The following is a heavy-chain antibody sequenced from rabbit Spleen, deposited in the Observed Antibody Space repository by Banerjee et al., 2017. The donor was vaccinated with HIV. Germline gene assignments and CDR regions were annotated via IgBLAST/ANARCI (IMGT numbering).Heavy chain of an antibody. V-gene: IGHV1S40*01. D-gene: IGHD4-1*01. CDR3: ARGGWTIGFDL. Sequence: QSLEESGGDLVKPGASLTLTCTASGFSFSAGYYMCWVRQAPGKGLEWIACIYVGSSDITNYPSWAKGRFTISRTSTTVTLQMTSLTAADTAAYFCARGGWTIGFDLWGPGTLVTVS. CDR1: GFSFSAGYY. J-gene: IGHJ4*01. CDR2: IYVGSSDIT.